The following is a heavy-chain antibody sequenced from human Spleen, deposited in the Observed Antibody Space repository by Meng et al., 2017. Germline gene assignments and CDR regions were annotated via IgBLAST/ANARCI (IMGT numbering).Heavy chain of an antibody. V-gene: IGHV4-31*03. CDR1: GGSISSGGYY. J-gene: IGHJ4*02. D-gene: IGHD3-10*01. CDR3: ARGGPITMVRGVITSPKHFDY. CDR2: IYYSGST. Sequence: SETLSLTCTVSGGSISSGGYYGSWIRQHPGKGLEWIGYIYYSGSTYYNPSLKSRVTISVDTSKNQFSLKRSSVTAADTAVYYCARGGPITMVRGVITSPKHFDYWGQGTLVTVSS.